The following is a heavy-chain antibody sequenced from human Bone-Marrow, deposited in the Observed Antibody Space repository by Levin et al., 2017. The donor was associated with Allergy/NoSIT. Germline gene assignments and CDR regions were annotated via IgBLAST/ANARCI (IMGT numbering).Heavy chain of an antibody. CDR1: GSSMSSDYY. CDR2: INESGST. Sequence: SSETLSLTCAVSGSSMSSDYYWGWIRQPPGKGLEWIGNINESGSTKYNPSLKSRVTISVDTSKNQFSLQLNSVTAADTAVYFCAREYYMDVWGKGTTVTVSS. CDR3: AREYYMDV. V-gene: IGHV4-38-2*02. J-gene: IGHJ6*03.